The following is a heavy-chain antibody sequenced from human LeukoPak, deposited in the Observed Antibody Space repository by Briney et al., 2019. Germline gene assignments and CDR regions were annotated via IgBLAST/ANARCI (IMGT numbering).Heavy chain of an antibody. D-gene: IGHD4-11*01. V-gene: IGHV1-18*01. CDR2: ISAYNGYT. J-gene: IGHJ1*01. CDR1: GYTFTNYG. Sequence: ASVKVACKASGYTFTNYGVSWVRRAPGQGLEWMGWISAYNGYTNYAQKFQFRVTMTTDTSTSTAYMELRGLTSDDTAVYYCARDKAVTTERTQYFHHWGQGTLVTVSS. CDR3: ARDKAVTTERTQYFHH.